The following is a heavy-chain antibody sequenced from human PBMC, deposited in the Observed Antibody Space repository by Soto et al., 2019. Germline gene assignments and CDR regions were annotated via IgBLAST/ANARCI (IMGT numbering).Heavy chain of an antibody. CDR2: ISSSGSTI. CDR3: ARASVVPAADDAFDI. J-gene: IGHJ3*02. D-gene: IGHD2-2*01. V-gene: IGHV3-48*03. CDR1: GFTFSSYE. Sequence: PGGSLRLSCAASGFTFSSYETNWVRQAPGKGLEWVSYISSSGSTIYYADSVKGRFTISRDNAKNSLYLQMNSLRAEDTAVYYCARASVVPAADDAFDIWGQGAMVTVSS.